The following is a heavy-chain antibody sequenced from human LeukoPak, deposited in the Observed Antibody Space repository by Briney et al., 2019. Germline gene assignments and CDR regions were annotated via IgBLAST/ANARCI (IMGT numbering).Heavy chain of an antibody. CDR2: IHTSGST. V-gene: IGHV4-4*07. Sequence: SETLSLTCTVSGGSISSYYWNWIRQPAGKGLEWIGRIHTSGSTNYNPSLKSRVTMSVDTSKNQFSLKLSSVTAADTAVYYCARVDGASSGEFFDSWGRGTLITVSS. J-gene: IGHJ4*02. CDR1: GGSISSYY. D-gene: IGHD3-10*01. CDR3: ARVDGASSGEFFDS.